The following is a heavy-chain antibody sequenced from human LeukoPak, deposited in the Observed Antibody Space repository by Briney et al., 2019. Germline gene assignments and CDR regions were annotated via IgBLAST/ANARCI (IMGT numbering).Heavy chain of an antibody. J-gene: IGHJ5*02. D-gene: IGHD2-15*01. CDR1: GGSFSGYY. CDR3: ARGPLVVVVAARWFDP. CDR2: INRSGST. V-gene: IGHV4-34*01. Sequence: PSETLSLTCAVYGGSFSGYYWSWIRQPPGKGLEWIGEINRSGSTNYNPSLKSRVTISVDTSKNQFSLKLSSVTAADTAVYYCARGPLVVVVAARWFDPWGQGTLVTVSS.